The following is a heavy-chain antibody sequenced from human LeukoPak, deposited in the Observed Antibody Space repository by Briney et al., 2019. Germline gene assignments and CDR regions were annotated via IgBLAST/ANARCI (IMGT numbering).Heavy chain of an antibody. CDR3: ARGSGEWLAHIVS. J-gene: IGHJ4*02. D-gene: IGHD3-3*01. Sequence: EASVKVSCKASGGTFSSYAISWVRQAPGQGLEWMGGIIPIFGTADYAQKFQGRVTITADESTSTAYMELSSLRSEDTAVYYCARGSGEWLAHIVSRGQGTLVTVSS. CDR2: IIPIFGTA. CDR1: GGTFSSYA. V-gene: IGHV1-69*13.